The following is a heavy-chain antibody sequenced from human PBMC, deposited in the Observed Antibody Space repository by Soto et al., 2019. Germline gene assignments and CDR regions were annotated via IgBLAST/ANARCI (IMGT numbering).Heavy chain of an antibody. CDR3: ARSLAYYYDSSGYYDY. D-gene: IGHD3-22*01. Sequence: PSETLSLTCTVSGGSISSGGYYWSWIRQHPGKGLEWIGYIYYSGSTYYNPSLKSRVTISVDTSKNQFSLKLSSVTAADTAVYYCARSLAYYYDSSGYYDYWGQGALVTVSS. V-gene: IGHV4-31*03. J-gene: IGHJ4*02. CDR1: GGSISSGGYY. CDR2: IYYSGST.